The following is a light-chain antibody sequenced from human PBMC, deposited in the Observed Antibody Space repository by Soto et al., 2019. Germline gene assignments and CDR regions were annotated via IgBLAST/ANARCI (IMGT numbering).Light chain of an antibody. J-gene: IGKJ4*01. CDR3: QQLYTYPPT. V-gene: IGKV1-9*01. CDR2: DAD. Sequence: IQLTQSPSSLPASVGDTVIITCRASQVVSTFLAWYQQQPGRAPKLLISDADTLQSGVPSRFSGSRSGTDFTLTISSLQPEDFGTYYCQQLYTYPPTFGGGSRVEIK. CDR1: QVVSTF.